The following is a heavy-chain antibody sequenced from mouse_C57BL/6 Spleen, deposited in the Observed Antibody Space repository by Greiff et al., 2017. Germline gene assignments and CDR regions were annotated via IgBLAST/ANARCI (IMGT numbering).Heavy chain of an antibody. J-gene: IGHJ4*01. CDR1: GYTFTSYW. CDR3: ASDVDYDDDPDAMDY. Sequence: QVQLQQPGAELAKPGASVKLSCKASGYTFTSYWMHWVKQRPGQGLEWIGYINPSSGYTKYNQKFKDKATLTADKSSSTAYMQLSSLTYEDCAVDYCASDVDYDDDPDAMDYWSQGTSGPVSS. CDR2: INPSSGYT. V-gene: IGHV1-7*01. D-gene: IGHD2-4*01.